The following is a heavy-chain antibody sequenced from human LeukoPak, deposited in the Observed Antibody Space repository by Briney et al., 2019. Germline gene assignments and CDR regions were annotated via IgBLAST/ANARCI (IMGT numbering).Heavy chain of an antibody. CDR3: ARGELAVDIVVVPAAPRGYYYYMDV. CDR2: ISSSSAYI. Sequence: GGSLRLSCAASGFTFRDYTINWVRQAPGKGLEWVSSISSSSAYIYYADSAKGRFTISRDNAKNSLYLQMNSLRAEDTAVYYCARGELAVDIVVVPAAPRGYYYYMDVWGKGTTVTVSS. J-gene: IGHJ6*03. CDR1: GFTFRDYT. V-gene: IGHV3-21*01. D-gene: IGHD2-2*01.